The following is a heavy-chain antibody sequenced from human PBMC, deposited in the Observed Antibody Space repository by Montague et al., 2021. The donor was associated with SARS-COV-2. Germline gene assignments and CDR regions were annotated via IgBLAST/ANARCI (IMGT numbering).Heavy chain of an antibody. CDR2: IYNSGNT. D-gene: IGHD6-13*01. V-gene: IGHV4-59*01. J-gene: IGHJ3*02. CDR3: ARVGRGSSWYEVAFDI. CDR1: GGSISRYS. Sequence: SETLSLTCTVSGGSISRYSWTWIRQPPGKGLEWIGYIYNSGNTXXXPSXXXRVTISVDMSKNQFSLKLSSVAAADTAVYYCARVGRGSSWYEVAFDIWGQVTMVSGSS.